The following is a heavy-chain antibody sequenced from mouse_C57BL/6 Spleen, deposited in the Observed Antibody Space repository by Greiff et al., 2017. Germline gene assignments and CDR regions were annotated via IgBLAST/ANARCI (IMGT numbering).Heavy chain of an antibody. CDR3: ARMRIYYDYDGGDWYFDV. CDR1: GFTFSSYT. CDR2: ISGGGGNT. D-gene: IGHD2-4*01. J-gene: IGHJ1*03. V-gene: IGHV5-9*01. Sequence: EVKLEESGGGLVKPGGSLKLSCAASGFTFSSYTMSWVRQTPEKRLEWVATISGGGGNTYYPDSVKGRFTISRDNAKNTLYLQMSSLRSEDTALYYCARMRIYYDYDGGDWYFDVWGTGTTVTVSS.